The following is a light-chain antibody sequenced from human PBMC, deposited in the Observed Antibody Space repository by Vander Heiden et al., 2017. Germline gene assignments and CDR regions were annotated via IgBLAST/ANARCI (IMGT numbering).Light chain of an antibody. J-gene: IGKJ3*01. V-gene: IGKV1-39*01. CDR3: QQSYSNPFT. CDR2: GAS. Sequence: IQMTHPPSSRAASVGDRVTITCRASQSISSYLNWYQQKPGKAPKLLIYGASSLQSGVPLRFSGSGSGTDFTLTISSLQPADFAIYYCQQSYSNPFTFGHGTKVDIK. CDR1: QSISSY.